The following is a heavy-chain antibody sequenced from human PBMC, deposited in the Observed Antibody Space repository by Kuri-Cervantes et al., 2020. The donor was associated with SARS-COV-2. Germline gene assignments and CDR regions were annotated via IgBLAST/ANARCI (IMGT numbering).Heavy chain of an antibody. CDR3: ARETIAVAADSDAFDI. CDR2: ISGSGSYI. D-gene: IGHD6-19*01. V-gene: IGHV3-21*01. J-gene: IGHJ3*02. CDR1: GFSLSRYT. Sequence: GESLKIPCAASGFSLSRYTMNWVRQAPGKALEWVSSISGSGSYIYYADSVKGRFTISKESCENSLYLQMNSLRAEDTAVYYCARETIAVAADSDAFDIWGQGTMVTVSS.